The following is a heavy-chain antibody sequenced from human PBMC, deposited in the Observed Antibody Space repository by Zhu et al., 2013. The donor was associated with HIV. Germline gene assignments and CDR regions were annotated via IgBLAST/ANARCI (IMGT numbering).Heavy chain of an antibody. V-gene: IGHV1-18*01. CDR2: ISAYNGHT. Sequence: QVQLVQSGAEMKKPGASVKVSCKASGHTFTTYGITWVRQAPGQGLEWMGWISAYNGHTNFAQNLQGRVAMATDTSTGTAYLELRSLTSDDTAVYFCAEFGTGFDYWATGTLVTVS. CDR3: AEFGTGFDY. D-gene: IGHD3-16*01. J-gene: IGHJ4*02. CDR1: GHTFTTYG.